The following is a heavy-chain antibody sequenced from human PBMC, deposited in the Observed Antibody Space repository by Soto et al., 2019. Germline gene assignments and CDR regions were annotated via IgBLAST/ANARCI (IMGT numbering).Heavy chain of an antibody. CDR2: ISYDGSNK. CDR3: AKDRTPGLVFPHYLDY. CDR1: GFTFSSYG. Sequence: QVQLVESGGGVVQPGRSLRLSCAASGFTFSSYGMHWVRQAPGKGLEWVAVISYDGSNKYYADSVKGRFTISRDNSKNTLYLQRNTLRGEDPAVYYCAKDRTPGLVFPHYLDYWGQGTLVTVSS. V-gene: IGHV3-30*18. J-gene: IGHJ4*02. D-gene: IGHD2-2*01.